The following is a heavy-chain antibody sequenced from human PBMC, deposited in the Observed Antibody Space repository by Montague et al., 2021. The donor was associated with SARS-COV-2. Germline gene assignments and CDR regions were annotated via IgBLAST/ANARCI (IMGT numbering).Heavy chain of an antibody. CDR3: GLGRGFAVGNHYYYSYGLDV. D-gene: IGHD3-10*01. Sequence: SETLSLTCTVSGGSIRSSSHFWGWFRQPPGQRLEWIGTISYGGSTYYSPSPKSRVIISADTSKNQFSLNLRSVTAADTAVYFCGLGRGFAVGNHYYYSYGLDVWGQGTTVTVSS. V-gene: IGHV4-39*07. CDR2: ISYGGST. J-gene: IGHJ6*02. CDR1: GGSIRSSSHF.